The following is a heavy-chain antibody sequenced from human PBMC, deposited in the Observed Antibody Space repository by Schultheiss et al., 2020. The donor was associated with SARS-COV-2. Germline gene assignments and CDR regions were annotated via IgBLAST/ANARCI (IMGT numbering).Heavy chain of an antibody. CDR1: GFTFSSYW. CDR3: ASEPDSSGYLDLKDAFDI. V-gene: IGHV3-7*01. J-gene: IGHJ3*02. CDR2: IKQDGSEK. Sequence: GESLKISCAASGFTFSSYWMSWVRQAPGKGLEWVANIKQDGSEKYYVDSVKGRFTISRDNAKNSLYLQMNSLRAEDTAVYYCASEPDSSGYLDLKDAFDIWGQGTMVTVSS. D-gene: IGHD3-22*01.